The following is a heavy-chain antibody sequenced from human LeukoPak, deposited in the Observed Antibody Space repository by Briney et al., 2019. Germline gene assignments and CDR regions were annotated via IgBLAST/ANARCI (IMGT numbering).Heavy chain of an antibody. V-gene: IGHV4-4*07. Sequence: SETLSLTCTVSGGSISSYYWSWIRQPAGKGLEWIGRIYTSGSTNYNPSLKSRVTMSVDTSKNQFSLKLSSVTAADTAVYYCARDENSSGWTSSRVWFDPWGQGTLVTVSS. D-gene: IGHD6-19*01. J-gene: IGHJ5*02. CDR2: IYTSGST. CDR1: GGSISSYY. CDR3: ARDENSSGWTSSRVWFDP.